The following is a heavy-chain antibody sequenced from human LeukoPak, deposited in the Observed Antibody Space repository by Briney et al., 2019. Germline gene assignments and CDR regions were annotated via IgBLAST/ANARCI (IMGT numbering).Heavy chain of an antibody. J-gene: IGHJ4*02. Sequence: PGRSLRLSCAASGFTFSSYAMHWVRQAPGKGLEWVAVISYDGSNKYYADSVKGRFTISRDNSKNTLYLQMNSPRAEDTAVYYCASRGVVVITYYFDYWGQGTLVTVSS. V-gene: IGHV3-30-3*01. D-gene: IGHD3-22*01. CDR1: GFTFSSYA. CDR3: ASRGVVVITYYFDY. CDR2: ISYDGSNK.